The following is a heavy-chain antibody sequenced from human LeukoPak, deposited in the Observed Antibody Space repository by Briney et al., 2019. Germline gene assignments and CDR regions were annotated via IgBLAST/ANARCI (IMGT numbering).Heavy chain of an antibody. V-gene: IGHV3-30*04. CDR3: ASDPYDILTGYLDY. D-gene: IGHD3-9*01. Sequence: PGRSLRLSCAASGFTFISYAMHWVRQAPGKGLEWVAVISYDGSNKYYADSVKGRFTISRDNSKNTLYLQMNSLRAEDTAVYYCASDPYDILTGYLDYWGQGTLVTVSS. CDR2: ISYDGSNK. CDR1: GFTFISYA. J-gene: IGHJ4*02.